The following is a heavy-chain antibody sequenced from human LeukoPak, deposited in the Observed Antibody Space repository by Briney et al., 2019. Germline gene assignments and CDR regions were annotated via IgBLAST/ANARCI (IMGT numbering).Heavy chain of an antibody. CDR1: GGSISSYY. J-gene: IGHJ6*02. D-gene: IGHD2-2*01. CDR2: IYYSGST. Sequence: SETLSLTCTVSGGSISSYYWSWIRQPPGKGLEWIGYIYYSGSTNYNPSLKSRVTISVDTSKNQFSLKLSSVTAADTAVYYCACTRFEPLIRYYYGMDVWGQGTTVTVSS. CDR3: ACTRFEPLIRYYYGMDV. V-gene: IGHV4-59*01.